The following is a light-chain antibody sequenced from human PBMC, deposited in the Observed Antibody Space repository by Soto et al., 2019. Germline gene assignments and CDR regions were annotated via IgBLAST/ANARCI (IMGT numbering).Light chain of an antibody. CDR1: SSNIGSNY. Sequence: QSVLTQPPSASGTPGQRVTISCSGSSSNIGSNYVYWYQQLPGTAPKLLIYRNNQRPSGVPDRFSGSKSGTSASLAISGVRSEDEADYYCAAWDDSLSGRWVFGGGTKLTVL. V-gene: IGLV1-47*01. J-gene: IGLJ3*02. CDR2: RNN. CDR3: AAWDDSLSGRWV.